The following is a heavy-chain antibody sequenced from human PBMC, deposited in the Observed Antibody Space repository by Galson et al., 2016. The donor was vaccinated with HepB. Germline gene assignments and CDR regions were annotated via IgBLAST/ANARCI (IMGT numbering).Heavy chain of an antibody. CDR3: ANFDMVATIGGYFDY. Sequence: TLSLTCSVSGGSLSSGGYYWSWIRQHPGKGLEWIGYIHHSGRTHYNPSLKSRVTMSVDTSKNQFSLKLRSVTAADTAVYYCANFDMVATIGGYFDYWGQGTLVTVSS. J-gene: IGHJ4*02. D-gene: IGHD5-12*01. CDR2: IHHSGRT. V-gene: IGHV4-31*03. CDR1: GGSLSSGGYY.